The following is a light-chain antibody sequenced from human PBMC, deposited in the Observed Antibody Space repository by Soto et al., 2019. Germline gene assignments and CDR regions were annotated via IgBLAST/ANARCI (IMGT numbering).Light chain of an antibody. Sequence: DTQMTHSPSTLSAPLVDSVRIICRASQSISSWLAWYQQKPRTAPKVLIYHASNLKSGGPSGFSGSGSGTEFTLTISSLQPDDFATYYCHQYNSYSFGQGPKVDI. CDR3: HQYNSYS. CDR2: HAS. J-gene: IGKJ1*01. V-gene: IGKV1-5*02. CDR1: QSISSW.